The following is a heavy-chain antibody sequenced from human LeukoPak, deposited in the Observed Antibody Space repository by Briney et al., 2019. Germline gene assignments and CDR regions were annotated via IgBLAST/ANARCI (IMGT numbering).Heavy chain of an antibody. V-gene: IGHV3-30-3*01. CDR3: ARVAYDSSGSVDY. J-gene: IGHJ4*02. CDR1: GFTFSSYA. CDR2: ISYDGSNK. D-gene: IGHD3-22*01. Sequence: GGSLRLSCAASGFTFSSYAMHWVRQAPGKGLEWVAVISYDGSNKYYADSVKGRFTISRDNSRNTLYLQMNSLRAEDTAVYYCARVAYDSSGSVDYWGQGTLVTVSS.